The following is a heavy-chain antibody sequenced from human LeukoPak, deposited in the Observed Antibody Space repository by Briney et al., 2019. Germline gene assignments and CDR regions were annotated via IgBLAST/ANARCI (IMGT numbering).Heavy chain of an antibody. J-gene: IGHJ4*02. D-gene: IGHD1-1*01. Sequence: PSETLSLTCTVSGGSISSYYWNWIRQPPGKGLEWIGFIYYSGSTYYNPSLKSRVTISVDTSKNQFSLKLSSVTAADTAVYYCAREQHYFDYWGQGTLVTVSS. CDR3: AREQHYFDY. V-gene: IGHV4-59*12. CDR1: GGSISSYY. CDR2: IYYSGST.